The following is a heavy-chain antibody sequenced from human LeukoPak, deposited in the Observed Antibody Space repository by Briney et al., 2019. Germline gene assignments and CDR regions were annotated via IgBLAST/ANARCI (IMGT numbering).Heavy chain of an antibody. J-gene: IGHJ4*02. Sequence: GGSLRLSCAASGFTFSSYGMHWVRQAPGKGLEWVAVISYDGSDKFYADSVKGRFTISRDNSKETLYLQMNSLRPEDTAVYYCAKGGYYYDTSGYHYAGGDYWGQGTLVTVSS. D-gene: IGHD3-22*01. CDR2: ISYDGSDK. V-gene: IGHV3-30*18. CDR1: GFTFSSYG. CDR3: AKGGYYYDTSGYHYAGGDY.